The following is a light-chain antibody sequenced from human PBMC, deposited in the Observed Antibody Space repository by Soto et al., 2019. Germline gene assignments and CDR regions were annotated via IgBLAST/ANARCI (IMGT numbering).Light chain of an antibody. CDR3: QSYDSSLSGVV. CDR2: EDV. J-gene: IGLJ2*01. V-gene: IGLV1-40*03. CDR1: SSNIGARYE. Sequence: QAVVTQPPSVSGAPGQTVTISCTGSSSNIGARYEVHWYQQLPGTAPKLLIYEDVKRPSGIPERFSGSKSGASASLAITGLLSEDEAEYYCQSYDSSLSGVVFGGGTKLTVL.